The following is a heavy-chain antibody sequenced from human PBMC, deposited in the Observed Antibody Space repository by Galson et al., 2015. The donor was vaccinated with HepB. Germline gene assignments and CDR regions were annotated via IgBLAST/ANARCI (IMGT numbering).Heavy chain of an antibody. CDR2: ISHTGSDT. V-gene: IGHV3-30*03. J-gene: IGHJ6*02. CDR1: GISFSDYA. CDR3: ATDLAVAATNYGMDI. Sequence: SLRLSCAASGISFSDYAMHWVRQAPGKGLEWVAAISHTGSDTSYADSVRGRFTISRDNFKNTVSLQMNSLRPDDTAVHYCATDLAVAATNYGMDIWGQGTTVTVSS. D-gene: IGHD6-19*01.